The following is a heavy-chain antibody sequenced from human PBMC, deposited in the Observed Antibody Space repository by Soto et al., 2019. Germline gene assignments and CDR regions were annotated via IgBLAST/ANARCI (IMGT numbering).Heavy chain of an antibody. J-gene: IGHJ4*02. CDR1: GGSISSSSNH. CDR3: ATHPPYGPLDH. D-gene: IGHD4-17*01. CDR2: IYYSENT. Sequence: SETLSLTCTVSGGSISSSSNHWGWIRQPPGKGLEWIGNIYYSENTYYNPSLKSRVTISVDTSKNQFSLRLTSVTALDTAVYYCATHPPYGPLDHWGQGTLVTVSS. V-gene: IGHV4-39*01.